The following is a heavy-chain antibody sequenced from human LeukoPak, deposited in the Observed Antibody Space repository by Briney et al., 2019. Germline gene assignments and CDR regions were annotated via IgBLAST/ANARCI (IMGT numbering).Heavy chain of an antibody. CDR1: GYRLTSYW. Sequence: GESLKISCKASGYRLTSYWIGWVRHMPGKGLEWMGIIDPSDSETRYTPSFQGQVTISVDESLTTAYLQWTSLKASDTAMYYCARQTAMGRSGDYWGQGTQVTVSS. CDR3: ARQTAMGRSGDY. J-gene: IGHJ4*02. D-gene: IGHD5-18*01. CDR2: IDPSDSET. V-gene: IGHV5-51*01.